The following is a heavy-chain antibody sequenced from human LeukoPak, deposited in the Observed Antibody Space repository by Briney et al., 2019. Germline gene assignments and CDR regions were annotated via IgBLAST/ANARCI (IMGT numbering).Heavy chain of an antibody. J-gene: IGHJ5*02. CDR3: ARDRAANQDWVEFDP. CDR2: IRDSGEA. V-gene: IGHV3-66*03. D-gene: IGHD3/OR15-3a*01. CDR1: GYSFTSYW. Sequence: GESLKISCKGSGYSFTSYWIGWVRQMPGKGLEWVGLIRDSGEAFYADFARGRFATSRDESENTLYLQMNSLRVEDTAVYFCARDRAANQDWVEFDPWGQGTPVIVSS.